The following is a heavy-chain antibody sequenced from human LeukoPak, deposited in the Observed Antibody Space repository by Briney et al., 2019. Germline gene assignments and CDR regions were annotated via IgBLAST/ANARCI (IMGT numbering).Heavy chain of an antibody. J-gene: IGHJ6*02. CDR2: ISYDGSNK. D-gene: IGHD3-3*01. V-gene: IGHV3-30*03. CDR3: ARERWSLYSNDYYYYGLDV. CDR1: GFTFSSYG. Sequence: GGSLRLSCAASGFTFSSYGMHWVRQAPGKGLEWVAVISYDGSNKYYADSMKGRFTISRDNSKNTLYLQMNSLRAEDTAVYYCARERWSLYSNDYYYYGLDVWGQGTTVTVSS.